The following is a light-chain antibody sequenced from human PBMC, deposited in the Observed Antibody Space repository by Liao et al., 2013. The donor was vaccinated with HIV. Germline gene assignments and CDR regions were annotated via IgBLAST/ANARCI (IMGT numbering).Light chain of an antibody. CDR3: QVWDSSIRGVV. J-gene: IGLJ2*01. CDR2: YDS. Sequence: SYELTQPPSVSVAPGKTARITCGEYNIGSKSVHWYQQKPGQAPVLVIYYDSDRPSGIPERFSGSNSGNTATLTISRVEAGDEADYYCQVWDSSIRGVVFGGGTKLTVL. V-gene: IGLV3-21*04. CDR1: NIGSKS.